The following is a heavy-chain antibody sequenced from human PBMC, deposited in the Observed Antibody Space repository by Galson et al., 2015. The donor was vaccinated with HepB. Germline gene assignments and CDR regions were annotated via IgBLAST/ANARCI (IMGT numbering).Heavy chain of an antibody. CDR3: ARDMRWGGVEEGPSAY. CDR1: GFNFSSYP. D-gene: IGHD1-1*01. J-gene: IGHJ4*02. Sequence: LRLSCAASGFNFSSYPMHWIRQAPGKGLEWVALISYHGSLKTYTDSVKGRFSISRDNSKDTLYLQMNSLRAEDSALYYCARDMRWGGVEEGPSAYWGQGALVTVSS. V-gene: IGHV3-30*04. CDR2: ISYHGSLK.